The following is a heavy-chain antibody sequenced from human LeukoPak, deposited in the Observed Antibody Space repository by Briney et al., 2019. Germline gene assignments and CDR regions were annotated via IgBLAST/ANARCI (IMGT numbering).Heavy chain of an antibody. CDR3: ARDSRSGYSSSWYPNYYYYYYMDV. J-gene: IGHJ6*03. Sequence: SSVKVSCKASGGTFSSYAISWVRPAPGQGLEWMGRIIPIFGTANYAQKFQGRVTITTDESTSTAYMELSSLRSEDTAVYYCARDSRSGYSSSWYPNYYYYYYMDVWGKGTTVTVSS. CDR2: IIPIFGTA. D-gene: IGHD6-13*01. CDR1: GGTFSSYA. V-gene: IGHV1-69*05.